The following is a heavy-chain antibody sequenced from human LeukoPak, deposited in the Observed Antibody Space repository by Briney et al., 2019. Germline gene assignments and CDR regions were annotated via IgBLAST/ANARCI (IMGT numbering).Heavy chain of an antibody. CDR3: ARVGSELWFDY. D-gene: IGHD3-10*01. J-gene: IGHJ4*02. V-gene: IGHV3-48*03. CDR2: IDSSGSTI. Sequence: GGSLRLSCAASGFSLSNYEINWVRQAPGKGLEWVSYIDSSGSTIYYADSVKGRFTISRDNAKNSLYLQMNSLRAEDTAVYYCARVGSELWFDYWGQGTLVTVSS. CDR1: GFSLSNYE.